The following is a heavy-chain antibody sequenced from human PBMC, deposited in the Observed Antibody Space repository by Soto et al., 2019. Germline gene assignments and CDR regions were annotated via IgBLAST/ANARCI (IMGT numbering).Heavy chain of an antibody. CDR2: INHSGTT. V-gene: IGHV4-31*03. CDR3: ARWGGFSPGGVCAAPFAP. J-gene: IGHJ5*02. D-gene: IGHD2-8*01. CDR1: GGSIRSAGHY. Sequence: SETLSLTCTVSGGSIRSAGHYWSWIRQHPGKGLEWIGYINHSGTTFYNPSLKSRLTISVDTSENQFSLRLTSVTAADTAVYFCARWGGFSPGGVCAAPFAPWGQGTLVTVSS.